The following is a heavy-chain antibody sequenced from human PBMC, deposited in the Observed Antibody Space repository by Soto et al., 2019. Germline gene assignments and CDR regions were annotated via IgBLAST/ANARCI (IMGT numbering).Heavy chain of an antibody. CDR3: VKNLGYCSGGSCYSEAFDI. V-gene: IGHV3-64D*06. CDR1: GFTFSSYA. D-gene: IGHD2-15*01. CDR2: ISSNGGST. Sequence: GGSLRLSCSASGFTFSSYAMHWVRQAPGKGLEYVSAISSNGGSTYYADSVKGRFTISRDNSKNTLYLQMSSLRAEDTAVYYCVKNLGYCSGGSCYSEAFDIWGQVT. J-gene: IGHJ3*02.